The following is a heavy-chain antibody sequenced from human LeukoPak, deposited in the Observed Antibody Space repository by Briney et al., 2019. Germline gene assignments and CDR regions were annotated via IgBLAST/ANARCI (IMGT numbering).Heavy chain of an antibody. CDR3: ARDLGYDSSGCYPDY. CDR2: ISAYNGNT. V-gene: IGHV1-18*01. Sequence: GASVKVSCKASGYTFTSYGISWVRQAPGQGLEWMGWISAYNGNTNYAQKLQGRVTMTTDTSTSTAYMELRSLRSDDTAVYYCARDLGYDSSGCYPDYWGQGALVTVSS. J-gene: IGHJ4*02. D-gene: IGHD3-22*01. CDR1: GYTFTSYG.